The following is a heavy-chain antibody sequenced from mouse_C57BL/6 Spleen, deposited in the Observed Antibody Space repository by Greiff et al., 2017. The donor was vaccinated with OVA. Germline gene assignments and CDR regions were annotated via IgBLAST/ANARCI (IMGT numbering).Heavy chain of an antibody. CDR2: IYPGDGDT. V-gene: IGHV1-80*01. CDR1: GYAFSSYW. CDR3: ARALRKDYAMDY. J-gene: IGHJ4*01. Sequence: QVQLKESGAELVKPGASVKISCKASGYAFSSYWMNWVKQRPGKGLEWIGQIYPGDGDTNYNGKFKGKATLTADKSSSTAYMQLSSLTSEDSAVYFCARALRKDYAMDYWGQGTSVTVSS. D-gene: IGHD1-1*01.